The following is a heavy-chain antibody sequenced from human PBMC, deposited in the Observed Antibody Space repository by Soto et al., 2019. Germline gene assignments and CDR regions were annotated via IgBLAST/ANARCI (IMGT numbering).Heavy chain of an antibody. CDR1: GGSISSSNW. J-gene: IGHJ4*02. CDR2: IYHSGST. CDR3: ARDFGYSGSIDY. Sequence: QVQLQESGPGLVKPSGTLSLTCAVSGGSISSSNWWSWVRQPPGKGLEWIGEIYHSGSTNYNPSLRSRVXXXVXXSKNQFSLKLSSVTAADTAVYYCARDFGYSGSIDYWGQGTLVTVSS. V-gene: IGHV4-4*02. D-gene: IGHD1-26*01.